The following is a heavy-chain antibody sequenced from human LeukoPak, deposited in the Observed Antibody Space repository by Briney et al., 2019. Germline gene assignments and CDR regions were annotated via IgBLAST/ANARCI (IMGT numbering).Heavy chain of an antibody. Sequence: ASVKVSCKASGNTFSTDALTWVRQATGQGLEWMGWMNPNSGNTGYAQRFQGRVTMTRNTSISTAYMELSSLRSEDTAVYYCARVVGTTLRALGYWGQGTLVTVSS. CDR3: ARVVGTTLRALGY. J-gene: IGHJ4*02. V-gene: IGHV1-8*02. CDR2: MNPNSGNT. D-gene: IGHD1-26*01. CDR1: GNTFSTDA.